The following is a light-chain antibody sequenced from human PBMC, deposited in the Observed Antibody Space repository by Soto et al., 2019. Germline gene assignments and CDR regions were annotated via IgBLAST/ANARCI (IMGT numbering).Light chain of an antibody. J-gene: IGLJ3*02. CDR1: NSNIGSNA. V-gene: IGLV1-44*01. CDR3: AAWEDSLNGPV. Sequence: QSVLTQPPSASGTPGQRVTLSCSGSNSNIGSNAVNWYQQLPGTTPKLLIYNSNQRPSGVPDRFSGSKSGTSASLAISGLQAEDESDDYCAAWEDSLNGPVFGGGTKLTVL. CDR2: NSN.